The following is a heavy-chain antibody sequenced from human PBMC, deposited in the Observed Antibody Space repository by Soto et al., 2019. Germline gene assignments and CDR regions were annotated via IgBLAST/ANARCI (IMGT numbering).Heavy chain of an antibody. D-gene: IGHD2-8*02. J-gene: IGHJ6*02. CDR3: PGVTGLRGMEV. CDR2: TDYMSRWPF. V-gene: IGHV6-1*01. Sequence: SQTLSLTCAISGDSLSSNSGAWSWIRQSPSRGLEWLGRTDYMSRWPFDYALSVKSRVTIDPDTSKNQFSLHLDSLTPEDTAVYYCPGVTGLRGMEVWGQGTTVTVSS. CDR1: GDSLSSNSGA.